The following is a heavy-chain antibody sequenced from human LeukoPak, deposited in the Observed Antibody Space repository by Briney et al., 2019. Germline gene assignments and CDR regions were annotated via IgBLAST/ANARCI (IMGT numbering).Heavy chain of an antibody. J-gene: IGHJ4*02. CDR1: RGSISTYY. CDR3: ARESYSPRGVFDY. Sequence: SETLSLTCSVSRGSISTYYWSWVRQPAGEGLEWIGRIYSSGSTKYNPSLKSRVTMSVDTSNNQFSLKLSSVTAADTAVYYCARESYSPRGVFDYWGQGTLVTVSS. CDR2: IYSSGST. D-gene: IGHD1-26*01. V-gene: IGHV4-4*07.